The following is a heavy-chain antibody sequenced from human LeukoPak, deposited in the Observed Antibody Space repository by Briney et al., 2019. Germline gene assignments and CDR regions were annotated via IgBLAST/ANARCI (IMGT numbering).Heavy chain of an antibody. Sequence: ASVKVSCKISGYTLTELSIHWVRQAPGKGLEWMGGFDPEDGETIYAQKFQGRVTMTEDTSTDTAYMELNSLRSEDTAVYYCARVDRKYMDVWGKGTTVTVSS. J-gene: IGHJ6*03. V-gene: IGHV1-24*01. D-gene: IGHD3-22*01. CDR3: ARVDRKYMDV. CDR2: FDPEDGET. CDR1: GYTLTELS.